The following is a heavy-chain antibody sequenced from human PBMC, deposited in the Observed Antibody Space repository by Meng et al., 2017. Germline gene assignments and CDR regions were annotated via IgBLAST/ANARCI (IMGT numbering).Heavy chain of an antibody. J-gene: IGHJ6*02. CDR3: AREGYCSGCSCYGYGMDV. D-gene: IGHD2-15*01. CDR1: GYTFTGYY. CDR2: INPNSGGT. Sequence: ASVKVSCKASGYTFTGYYMHWVRQAPGQGLEWMGWINPNSGGTNYAQKFQGRVTMTRDTSISTAYMELSRLRSDDTAVYYCAREGYCSGCSCYGYGMDVWGQGTTVTVSS. V-gene: IGHV1-2*02.